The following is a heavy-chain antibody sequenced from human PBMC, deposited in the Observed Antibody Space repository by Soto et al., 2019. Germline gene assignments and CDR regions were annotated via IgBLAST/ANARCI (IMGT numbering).Heavy chain of an antibody. CDR1: GFTFGDYG. CDR3: TRDHRGYCTNGVCYQSPAGGMDV. CDR2: IRSKAYGVTT. J-gene: IGHJ6*02. Sequence: PGGALRLSCTASGFTFGDYGMSWFRQSPGKGLEWVGFIRSKAYGVTTEYAASVKGRFTISRDDSKSIAYLQMNSLKTEDTAVYYCTRDHRGYCTNGVCYQSPAGGMDVWGQGTTVTVSS. V-gene: IGHV3-49*03. D-gene: IGHD2-8*01.